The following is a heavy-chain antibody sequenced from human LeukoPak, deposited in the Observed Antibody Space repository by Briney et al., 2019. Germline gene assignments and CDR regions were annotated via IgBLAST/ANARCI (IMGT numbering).Heavy chain of an antibody. CDR1: GFTFSSYG. CDR2: ISYDGSNK. D-gene: IGHD3-22*01. J-gene: IGHJ4*02. Sequence: PGRSLRLSCAASGFTFSSYGMHWVRQAPGKGLEWVAVISYDGSNKYYADSVKGRFTISRDNSKNTLYLQMNSLRAEDTAVYYCAKVGGGYDSSGCYGYDYWGQGTLVTVSS. V-gene: IGHV3-30*18. CDR3: AKVGGGYDSSGCYGYDY.